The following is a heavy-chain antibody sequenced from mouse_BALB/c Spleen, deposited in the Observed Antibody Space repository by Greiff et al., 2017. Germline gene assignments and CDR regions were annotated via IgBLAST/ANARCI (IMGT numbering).Heavy chain of an antibody. J-gene: IGHJ4*01. Sequence: DVMLVESGGGLVKPGGSLKLSCAASGFTFSSYAMSWVRQTPEKRLEWVASISSGGSTYYPDSVKGRFTISRDNARNILYLQMSSLRSEDTAMYYCARKPLSTMITTGYAMDYWGQGTSVTVSS. V-gene: IGHV5-6-5*01. CDR2: ISSGGST. CDR3: ARKPLSTMITTGYAMDY. CDR1: GFTFSSYA. D-gene: IGHD2-4*01.